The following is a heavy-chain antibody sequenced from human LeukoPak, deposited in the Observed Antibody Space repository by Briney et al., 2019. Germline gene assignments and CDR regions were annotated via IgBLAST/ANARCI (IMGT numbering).Heavy chain of an antibody. Sequence: GGSLRLSCEVTGFILSDHYMSWIRQAPGKGLEWISYSTSSGDMIHYADSVKGRFTISRDNSKNTLYLQMNSLRAEDTAVYYCAKDLGDGYPYDYWGQGTLVTVSS. CDR3: AKDLGDGYPYDY. D-gene: IGHD5-24*01. CDR2: STSSGDMI. J-gene: IGHJ4*02. V-gene: IGHV3-11*01. CDR1: GFILSDHY.